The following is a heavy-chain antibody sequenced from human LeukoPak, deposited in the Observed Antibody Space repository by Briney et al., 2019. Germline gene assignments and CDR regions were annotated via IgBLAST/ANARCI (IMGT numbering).Heavy chain of an antibody. J-gene: IGHJ4*02. Sequence: SETLSLTCDVSGVSVNTCCYYWTWIRQPPGKGLEWIGYKYYSGSTRYNSSLRSRLTISLDSSKNQFSLRLTSVTAADTAVYYCARGRSYGFDFDSWGPGTLVIVSS. V-gene: IGHV4-61*01. CDR2: KYYSGST. CDR1: GVSVNTCCYY. CDR3: ARGRSYGFDFDS. D-gene: IGHD5-18*01.